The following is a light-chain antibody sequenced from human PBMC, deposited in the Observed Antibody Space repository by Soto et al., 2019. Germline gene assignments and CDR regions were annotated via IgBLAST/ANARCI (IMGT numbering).Light chain of an antibody. CDR2: DVS. CDR1: SSDVGGYNY. J-gene: IGLJ3*02. CDR3: SSYTTTIRL. V-gene: IGLV2-14*01. Sequence: QSALTQPASVSGSPGQSITISCTGTSSDVGGYNYVSWYQQHPGKAPKLMIYDVSNRPSGVSIRFSGSKSGNTASLTISGLQAEDEADYYCSSYTTTIRLFGGGTKVTVL.